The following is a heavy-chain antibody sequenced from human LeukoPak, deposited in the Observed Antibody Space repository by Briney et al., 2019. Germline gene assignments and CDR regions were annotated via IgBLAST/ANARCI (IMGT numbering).Heavy chain of an antibody. CDR2: INHSGST. CDR3: ATEFQGSSGWYPNFDY. Sequence: SETLSLTCAVYGGSFSGYYWSWIRQPPGKGLEWIGEINHSGSTNYNPSLKSRVTISVDTSKNQFSLKLSSVTAADTAVYYCATEFQGSSGWYPNFDYWGQGTLVTVSS. V-gene: IGHV4-34*01. D-gene: IGHD6-19*01. J-gene: IGHJ4*02. CDR1: GGSFSGYY.